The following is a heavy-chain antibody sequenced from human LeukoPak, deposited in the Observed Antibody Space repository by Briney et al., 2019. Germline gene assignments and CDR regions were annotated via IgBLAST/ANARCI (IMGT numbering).Heavy chain of an antibody. D-gene: IGHD4-17*01. J-gene: IGHJ4*02. Sequence: GGSLRLSCAASGFTFSSFGMHWVRQAPGKGLEWVAVLSNDGSKSYYADSVKGRFTISRDNSKNTLYLQMNSLRAEDTAVYYCAKYGSTVTLHADYWGQGTLVTVSS. CDR2: LSNDGSKS. V-gene: IGHV3-30*18. CDR3: AKYGSTVTLHADY. CDR1: GFTFSSFG.